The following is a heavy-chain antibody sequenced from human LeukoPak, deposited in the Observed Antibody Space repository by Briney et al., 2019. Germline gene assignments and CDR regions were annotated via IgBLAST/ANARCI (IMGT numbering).Heavy chain of an antibody. Sequence: PSETLSLTCTVSGGSVSSGSYYWRWIRQPPGKGLEWIGYIYYSGSINYNSSLKSRVTISVDTSKNQFSLKLSSVTAADTAVYYCAKLLAVAGAYFDFWGQGTLVTVSS. CDR3: AKLLAVAGAYFDF. D-gene: IGHD6-19*01. CDR1: GGSVSSGSYY. CDR2: IYYSGSI. V-gene: IGHV4-61*01. J-gene: IGHJ4*02.